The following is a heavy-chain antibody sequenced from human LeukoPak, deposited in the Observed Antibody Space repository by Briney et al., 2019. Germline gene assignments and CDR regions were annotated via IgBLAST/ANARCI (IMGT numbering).Heavy chain of an antibody. J-gene: IGHJ6*03. CDR1: GGTFSSYA. CDR3: ARGSWMVAAPYYYMDV. V-gene: IGHV1-69*05. D-gene: IGHD2-15*01. CDR2: IIPIFGTA. Sequence: SVKVSCKASGGTFSSYALSWVRQAPGQGLEWMGGIIPIFGTANYAQKFQGRVTITTDESTSTAYMELSSLRSEDTAVYYCARGSWMVAAPYYYMDVWGKGTTVTVSS.